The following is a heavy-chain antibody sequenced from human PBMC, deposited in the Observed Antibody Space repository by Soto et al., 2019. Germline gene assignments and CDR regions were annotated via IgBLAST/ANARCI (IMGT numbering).Heavy chain of an antibody. D-gene: IGHD3-10*01. CDR2: IIPIFGTA. Sequence: ASVKVSCKASGGTFSSYAISWVRQAPGQGLEWMGGIIPIFGTANYAQKFQGGVTITADESTSTAYMELSSLRSEDTAVYYCWVTMVRGVISDYGMDVWGQGTTVTVSS. CDR3: WVTMVRGVISDYGMDV. CDR1: GGTFSSYA. V-gene: IGHV1-69*13. J-gene: IGHJ6*02.